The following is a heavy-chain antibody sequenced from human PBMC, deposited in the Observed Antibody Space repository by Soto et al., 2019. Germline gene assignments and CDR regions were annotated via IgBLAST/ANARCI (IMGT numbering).Heavy chain of an antibody. V-gene: IGHV4-61*01. CDR1: GGSVSSGSYY. D-gene: IGHD6-19*01. Sequence: SETLSLTCTVSGGSVSSGSYYWGWIRQPPGRGLEWIGYIYHSGSTNYNPSLKSRVTISVDTSKNQFSLSLTSVTAADTAVYYCARLSAAWFDPWGQGTLVTVSS. CDR2: IYHSGST. J-gene: IGHJ5*02. CDR3: ARLSAAWFDP.